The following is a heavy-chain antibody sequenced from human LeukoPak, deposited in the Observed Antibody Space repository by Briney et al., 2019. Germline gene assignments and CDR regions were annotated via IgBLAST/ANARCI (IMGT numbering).Heavy chain of an antibody. Sequence: GGSLRLSCAVSGFTFSSYSLNWVRQAPGKGLEWVSYIRGSGSDINYADSVKGRFTISRDNAKNTVSLQMESLRAEDTALYYCAKDYAVGSIDYWGQGTLVTVSS. V-gene: IGHV3-48*01. J-gene: IGHJ4*02. CDR3: AKDYAVGSIDY. CDR2: IRGSGSDI. D-gene: IGHD3-16*01. CDR1: GFTFSSYS.